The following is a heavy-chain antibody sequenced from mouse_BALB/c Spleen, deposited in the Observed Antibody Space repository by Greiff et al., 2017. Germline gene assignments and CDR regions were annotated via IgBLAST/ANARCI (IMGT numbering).Heavy chain of an antibody. J-gene: IGHJ4*01. CDR2: IYPGNSDT. CDR1: GYTFTSYW. D-gene: IGHD2-2*01. Sequence: EVKLVESGTVLARPGASVKMSCKASGYTFTSYWMHWVKQRPGQGLEWIGAIYPGNSDTSYNQKFKGKAKLTAVTSTSTAYMELSSLTNEDSAVYYCTRSGYGYDYAMDYWGQGTSVTVSS. CDR3: TRSGYGYDYAMDY. V-gene: IGHV1-5*01.